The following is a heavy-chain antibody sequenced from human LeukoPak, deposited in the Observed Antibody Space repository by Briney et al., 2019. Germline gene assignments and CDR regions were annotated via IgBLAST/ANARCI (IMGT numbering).Heavy chain of an antibody. V-gene: IGHV3-15*01. CDR3: TTDLGWNHDY. Sequence: PGGSLRLSCAASGFTFSNAWMSWVRQAPGKGLEWVDRIKSKTDGGTTDYAAPVKGRFTISRDDSKNTLYLQMNSLKTEDTAVYYCTTDLGWNHDYWGQGTLVTVSS. J-gene: IGHJ4*02. D-gene: IGHD3/OR15-3a*01. CDR1: GFTFSNAW. CDR2: IKSKTDGGTT.